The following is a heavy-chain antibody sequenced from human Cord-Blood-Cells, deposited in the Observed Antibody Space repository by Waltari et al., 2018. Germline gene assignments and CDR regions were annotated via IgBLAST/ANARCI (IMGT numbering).Heavy chain of an antibody. CDR3: ARDRNWNYYWYFDL. D-gene: IGHD1-7*01. Sequence: QVQLQESGPGLVKPSQTLSLTCTVSGGSIRSGGSYWSWNRQHPGTGLEWIGYIYYSGSTYYHPSLKSRVTISVDTSKNQFSLKLSSVTAADTAVYYCARDRNWNYYWYFDLWGRGTLVTVSS. J-gene: IGHJ2*01. V-gene: IGHV4-31*03. CDR2: IYYSGST. CDR1: GGSIRSGGSY.